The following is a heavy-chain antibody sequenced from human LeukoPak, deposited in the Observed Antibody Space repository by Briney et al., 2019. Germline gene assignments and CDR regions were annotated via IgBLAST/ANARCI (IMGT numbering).Heavy chain of an antibody. CDR2: VFDSGST. Sequence: PSETLSLTCTVSGGSISRTSYYWDWIRQPPGKGLEWIGNVFDSGSTHYNPSLKSRVTISVDTSKNQFSLRLSSVTAADTAVYYCARHTRPGHSGYENAFDIWGQATMVTVSS. D-gene: IGHD5-12*01. J-gene: IGHJ3*02. V-gene: IGHV4-39*01. CDR3: ARHTRPGHSGYENAFDI. CDR1: GGSISRTSYY.